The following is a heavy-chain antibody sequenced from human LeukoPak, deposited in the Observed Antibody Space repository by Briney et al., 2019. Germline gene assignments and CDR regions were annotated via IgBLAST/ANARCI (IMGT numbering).Heavy chain of an antibody. Sequence: GGSLRLSCAASGFTFSSYWMTWVRQAPGKGLAWVANIKQDGSAKYYMDSVKGRFTISRDNAKNSLYLQVNNLGAGDTAVYYCARVNPLMAPGASDIWGQGTMVAVSS. J-gene: IGHJ3*02. V-gene: IGHV3-7*01. CDR2: IKQDGSAK. CDR3: ARVNPLMAPGASDI. D-gene: IGHD2-8*01. CDR1: GFTFSSYW.